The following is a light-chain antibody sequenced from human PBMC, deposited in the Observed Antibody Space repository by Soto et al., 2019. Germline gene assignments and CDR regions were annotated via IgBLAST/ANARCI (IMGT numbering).Light chain of an antibody. Sequence: ELVLTQSPATLSVSPGERSTLSCRASQSVSSNLAWYQQKPGQAPRLLIYGASTRATGIPDRFSGSGSGTELTLTISSLQSEDFAVYYCQKYNNWPRTCGQGTKVDIK. J-gene: IGKJ1*01. V-gene: IGKV3-15*01. CDR2: GAS. CDR1: QSVSSN. CDR3: QKYNNWPRT.